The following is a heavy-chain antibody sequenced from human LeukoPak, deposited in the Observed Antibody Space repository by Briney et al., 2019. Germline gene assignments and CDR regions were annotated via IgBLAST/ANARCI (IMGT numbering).Heavy chain of an antibody. Sequence: PSETLSLTCTVSGGSISSGGYYWSWIRQHPGKGLEWIGYIYYSGSTYYNPSLKSRVTISVDTSKNQFSLKLSSATAADTAVYYCARRPRYCSSTSCFIFDYWGQGTLVTVSS. D-gene: IGHD2-2*01. J-gene: IGHJ4*02. CDR2: IYYSGST. V-gene: IGHV4-31*03. CDR3: ARRPRYCSSTSCFIFDY. CDR1: GGSISSGGYY.